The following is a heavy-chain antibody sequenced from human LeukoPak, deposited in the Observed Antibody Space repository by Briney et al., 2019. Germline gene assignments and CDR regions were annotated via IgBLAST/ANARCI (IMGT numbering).Heavy chain of an antibody. D-gene: IGHD3-10*01. CDR3: ANRPGSGSYNWFDP. Sequence: GGSLRLSCAASGFTFSSYAMSWVRQAPGKGLAWVSAISGSGGSTYYADSVKGRFTISRDNSKNTLYLQMNSLRAEDTAVYYCANRPGSGSYNWFDPWGQGTLVTVSS. V-gene: IGHV3-23*01. CDR1: GFTFSSYA. J-gene: IGHJ5*02. CDR2: ISGSGGST.